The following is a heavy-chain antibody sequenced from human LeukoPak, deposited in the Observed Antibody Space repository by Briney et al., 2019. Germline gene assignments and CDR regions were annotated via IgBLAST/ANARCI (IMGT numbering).Heavy chain of an antibody. CDR2: ISYDGSNK. V-gene: IGHV3-30-3*01. CDR3: ARDCGRYGDGTLDY. J-gene: IGHJ4*02. Sequence: GGSLRLSCAASGFTFSSYAMHWVRQAPGKGLEWVAVISYDGSNKYYADSVKGRFTISRDNSKNTLYLQMNSLRAEDTAVYYCARDCGRYGDGTLDYWGQGTLVTVSS. CDR1: GFTFSSYA. D-gene: IGHD4-17*01.